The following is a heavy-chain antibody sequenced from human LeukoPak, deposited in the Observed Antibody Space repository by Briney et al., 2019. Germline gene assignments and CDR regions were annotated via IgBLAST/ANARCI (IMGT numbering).Heavy chain of an antibody. CDR3: ARDYGVNGGDAFDI. Sequence: GASVKVSCKASGGTFSSYAISWVRQAPGQGLEWMGGIIPIFGTANYAQKFQGRVTITADESTSTAYMELSSLRSEDTAVYYCARDYGVNGGDAFDIWGQGTMVTVPS. J-gene: IGHJ3*02. CDR1: GGTFSSYA. CDR2: IIPIFGTA. D-gene: IGHD4-17*01. V-gene: IGHV1-69*13.